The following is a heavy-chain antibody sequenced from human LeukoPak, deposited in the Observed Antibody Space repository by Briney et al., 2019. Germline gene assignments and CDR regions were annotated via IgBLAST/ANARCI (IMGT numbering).Heavy chain of an antibody. CDR1: GGSISSGSYY. CDR3: ARALGYYYGSGSQSGADY. Sequence: PSETLSLTCTVSGGSISSGSYYWSWIQQPAGKGLEWIGRIYTSGSTNYNPSLKSRVTISVDTSKNQFSLKLSSVTAADTAVYYCARALGYYYGSGSQSGADYWGQGTLVTVSS. D-gene: IGHD3-10*01. J-gene: IGHJ4*02. CDR2: IYTSGST. V-gene: IGHV4-61*02.